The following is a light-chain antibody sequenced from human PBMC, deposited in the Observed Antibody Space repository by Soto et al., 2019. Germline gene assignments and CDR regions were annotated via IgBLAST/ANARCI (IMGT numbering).Light chain of an antibody. V-gene: IGKV3-11*01. Sequence: EIVLTPSPATLSLSPGERATLSCRASQSVSSYLAWYQQTPGQAPRLLIYDASNRATGIPARFSGSGSGTDFTLPIRSPEPEDFGVYYCQEASNRASFGQRTRLEIK. CDR1: QSVSSY. J-gene: IGKJ5*01. CDR2: DAS. CDR3: QEASNRAS.